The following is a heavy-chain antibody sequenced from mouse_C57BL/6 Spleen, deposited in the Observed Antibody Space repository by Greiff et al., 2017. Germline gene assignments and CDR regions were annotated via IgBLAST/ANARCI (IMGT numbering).Heavy chain of an antibody. CDR1: GYTFTDYE. CDR2: IDPETGGT. J-gene: IGHJ3*01. CDR3: TRRGYDYDPFAY. V-gene: IGHV1-15*01. D-gene: IGHD2-4*01. Sequence: VQLQQSGAELVRPGASVTLSCKASGYTFTDYEMHWVKQTPVHGLEWIGAIDPETGGTAYNQKFKGKAILTADKSSSTAYMGLRSLTSEDSAVYYCTRRGYDYDPFAYWGQGTLVTVSA.